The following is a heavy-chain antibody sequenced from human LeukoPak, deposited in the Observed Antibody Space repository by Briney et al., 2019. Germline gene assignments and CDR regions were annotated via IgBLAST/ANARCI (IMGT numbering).Heavy chain of an antibody. CDR1: GFTFSSYA. V-gene: IGHV3-23*01. Sequence: PGRSLRLSCAASGFTFSSYAMSWVRQAPGKWLEWVSAISSTDAGTYHADSVRGRFTISRDNSKNTLYLQMNSLRAEDTAVYYCAKGPAPYGDYGDYYYYYMDVWGKGTTVTISS. J-gene: IGHJ6*03. D-gene: IGHD4-17*01. CDR3: AKGPAPYGDYGDYYYYYMDV. CDR2: ISSTDAGT.